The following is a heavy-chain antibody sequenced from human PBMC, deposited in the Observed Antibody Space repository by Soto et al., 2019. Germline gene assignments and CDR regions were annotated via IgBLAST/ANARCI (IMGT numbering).Heavy chain of an antibody. CDR2: VNHSGST. Sequence: SETLSLTCGVYGGSFSGYYWSWIRQPPGKGLEWIGEVNHSGSTNYNTSLKRRVTISVDTSKNQFSLKLSSVTAADTALYYCARKYLPYYGSGSPYGMDVWGQGTTVTVS. CDR3: ARKYLPYYGSGSPYGMDV. CDR1: GGSFSGYY. D-gene: IGHD3-10*01. J-gene: IGHJ6*02. V-gene: IGHV4-34*01.